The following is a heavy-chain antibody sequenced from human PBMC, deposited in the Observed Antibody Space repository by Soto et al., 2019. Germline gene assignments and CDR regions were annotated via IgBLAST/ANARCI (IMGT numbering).Heavy chain of an antibody. D-gene: IGHD6-19*01. CDR2: VNDDGTKT. CDR1: GCAFSGDW. V-gene: IGHV3-74*01. CDR3: ARGNPSSAWSEIFLDH. J-gene: IGHJ4*02. Sequence: LSCASCGCAFSGDWRTWVRKAPGKGLVWVSHVNDDGTKTTYADAVKGRFTISRDNAKNTLYLQMNSLRVEDMAVYYCARGNPSSAWSEIFLDHWGRGTLVTVSS.